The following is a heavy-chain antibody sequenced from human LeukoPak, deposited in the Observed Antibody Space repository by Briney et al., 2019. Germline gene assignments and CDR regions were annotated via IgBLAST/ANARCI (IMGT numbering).Heavy chain of an antibody. J-gene: IGHJ4*02. V-gene: IGHV3-23*01. CDR1: GFTFSSYA. D-gene: IGHD3-22*01. Sequence: RPEGSLRLSCAASGFTFSSYAMSWVRQAPGKGLEWVSAISGSGGSTYYADSAKGRFTISRDNSKNTLYLQMNSLRAEDTAVYYCAKDPSLVYYDDGTWGQGTLVTVSS. CDR2: ISGSGGST. CDR3: AKDPSLVYYDDGT.